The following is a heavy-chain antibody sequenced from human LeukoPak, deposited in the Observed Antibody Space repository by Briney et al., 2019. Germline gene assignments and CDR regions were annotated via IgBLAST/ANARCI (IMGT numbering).Heavy chain of an antibody. Sequence: PGRSLRLSCAASGFTFSSYAMHWVRQAPGKGLEWVAVISYGGSNKYYADSVKGRFTISRDNSKNTLYLQMNSLRAEDTAVYYCARGMSHFDYWGQGTLVTVSS. CDR1: GFTFSSYA. V-gene: IGHV3-30*14. CDR3: ARGMSHFDY. CDR2: ISYGGSNK. D-gene: IGHD6-13*01. J-gene: IGHJ4*02.